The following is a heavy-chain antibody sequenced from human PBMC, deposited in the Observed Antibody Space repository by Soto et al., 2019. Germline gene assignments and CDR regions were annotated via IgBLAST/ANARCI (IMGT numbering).Heavy chain of an antibody. V-gene: IGHV3-23*01. J-gene: IGHJ4*02. CDR3: AKDGYYDSSGYYDY. D-gene: IGHD3-22*01. CDR1: GFTFSSYA. Sequence: HPRGSLRLSCAASGFTFSSYAIIFFRQSPWKWLEWASAISGSGGSTYYADSVKGRFTISRDNSKNTLYLQMNSLRAEDTAVYYCAKDGYYDSSGYYDYWGQGTLVTVSS. CDR2: ISGSGGST.